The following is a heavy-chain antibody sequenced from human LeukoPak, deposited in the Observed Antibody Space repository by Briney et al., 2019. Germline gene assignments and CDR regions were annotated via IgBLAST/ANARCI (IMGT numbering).Heavy chain of an antibody. Sequence: GGSLRLSCAVSGFTFSSYWMSWVRQAPEKGLEWVANIKQDGSEKYYVDSVKGRFTISRDNAKNSLYLQMNSLRAEDTAVYYCARDWGEQTAYYYYYYGMDVWGKETTVTVSS. CDR2: IKQDGSEK. V-gene: IGHV3-7*03. CDR3: ARDWGEQTAYYYYYYGMDV. D-gene: IGHD3-10*01. CDR1: GFTFSSYW. J-gene: IGHJ6*04.